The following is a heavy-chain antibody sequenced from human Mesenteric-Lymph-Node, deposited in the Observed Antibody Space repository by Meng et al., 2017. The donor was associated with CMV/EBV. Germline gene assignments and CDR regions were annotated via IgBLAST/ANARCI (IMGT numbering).Heavy chain of an antibody. J-gene: IGHJ4*02. D-gene: IGHD1-26*01. CDR3: TTGWDQYFDF. V-gene: IGHV3-15*07. CDR1: DFTLNGAW. CDR2: VKSASAGGAA. Sequence: EVQLVESGGGVVKPGGSLRLSCVASDFTLNGAWMNWVRQAPGKGLEWVGRVKSASAGGAADAAAPVKGRFTVSRDDSRKTVHLQMDNLKIEDTAVYYCTTGWDQYFDFWGQGALVTVSS.